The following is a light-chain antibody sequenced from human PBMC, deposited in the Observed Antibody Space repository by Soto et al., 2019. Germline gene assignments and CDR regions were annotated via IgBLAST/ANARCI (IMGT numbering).Light chain of an antibody. Sequence: EIVMTQSPVTLSVSPGERATLSCRASQSVSSNLAWYQQKPGQAPSLLIYGASTRATGIPARFSGSGSGTEFTLTISSLQSEDFAVYYCQQYNNWWTFGQGTKVEIK. V-gene: IGKV3-15*01. CDR1: QSVSSN. CDR3: QQYNNWWT. CDR2: GAS. J-gene: IGKJ1*01.